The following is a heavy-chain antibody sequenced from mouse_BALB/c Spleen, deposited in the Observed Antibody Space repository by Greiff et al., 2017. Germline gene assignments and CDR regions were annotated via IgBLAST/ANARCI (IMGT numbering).Heavy chain of an antibody. Sequence: VQRVESGPGLVAPSQSLSITCTVSGFSLTSSGVHWVRQPPGKGLEWLGVIWAGGSTNYNSARMSRLSISKDNSKSQVYLRRSSLQTDDTAMYYCGRGGVGRAMDDWGEGTSVTVSS. CDR2: IWAGGST. J-gene: IGHJ4*01. CDR3: GRGGVGRAMDD. CDR1: GFSLTSSG. D-gene: IGHD1-1*01. V-gene: IGHV2-9*02.